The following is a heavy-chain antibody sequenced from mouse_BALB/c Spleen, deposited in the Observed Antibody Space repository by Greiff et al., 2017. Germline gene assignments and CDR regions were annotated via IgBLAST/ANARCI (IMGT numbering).Heavy chain of an antibody. CDR1: GFTFSSYA. J-gene: IGHJ3*01. Sequence: DVQLVESGGGLVKPGGSLKLSCAASGFTFSSYAMSWVRQSPEKRLEWVAEISSGGSYTYYPDTVTGRFTISRDNAKNTLYLEMSSLRSEDTAMYYCAREVYGNYFAYWGQGTLVTVSA. CDR2: ISSGGSYT. V-gene: IGHV5-9-4*01. D-gene: IGHD2-10*02. CDR3: AREVYGNYFAY.